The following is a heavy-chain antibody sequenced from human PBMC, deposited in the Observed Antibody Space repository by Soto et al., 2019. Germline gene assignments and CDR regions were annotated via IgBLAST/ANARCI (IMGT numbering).Heavy chain of an antibody. CDR2: IHYSAST. J-gene: IGHJ4*02. CDR3: AKHEGYGNVWPLDY. Sequence: QVQLLESGPGLVKPSETLSLTCTVSGDSIGTTHSYWAWIRQSPGKGLEWIGNIHYSASTYYMPSLRSQVTLSVDPSKNQFSLRLTSVTAEDTAVYYCAKHEGYGNVWPLDYWGQGSLVTVSS. CDR1: GDSIGTTHSY. V-gene: IGHV4-39*01. D-gene: IGHD3-16*01.